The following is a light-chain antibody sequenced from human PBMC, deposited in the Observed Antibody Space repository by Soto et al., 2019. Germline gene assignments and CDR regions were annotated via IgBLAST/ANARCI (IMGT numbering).Light chain of an antibody. CDR2: GAS. V-gene: IGKV1-39*01. Sequence: IQMTQTPSSLSASVGDRVTITCRTSQNINKYLNWYQQKPGKVPHLLIYGASTLQSGVPSRISGSGSGTDFTLTISSLQPEDSATYYCQQSYSGPFTFGPGTKVDI. CDR1: QNINKY. CDR3: QQSYSGPFT. J-gene: IGKJ3*01.